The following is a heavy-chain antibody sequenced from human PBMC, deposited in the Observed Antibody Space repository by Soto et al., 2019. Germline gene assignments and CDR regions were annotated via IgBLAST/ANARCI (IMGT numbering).Heavy chain of an antibody. CDR1: GFTFSSYW. Sequence: EVQLVESGGGFVQPGGSLRLSCAASGFTFSSYWMSWVRQAPGKGVERVANIKQTESEKYYVDSVTGRFTNSRDNAKNSLYLQMNSLRAEDTAVYSCAAGYYYVPRGYWGQGTLVTVSS. D-gene: IGHD3-10*02. CDR3: AAGYYYVPRGY. CDR2: IKQTESEK. J-gene: IGHJ4*02. V-gene: IGHV3-7*02.